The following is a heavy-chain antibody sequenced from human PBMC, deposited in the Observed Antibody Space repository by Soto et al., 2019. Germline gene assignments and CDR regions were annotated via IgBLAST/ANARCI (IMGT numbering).Heavy chain of an antibody. V-gene: IGHV4-39*01. D-gene: IGHD1-1*01. CDR1: GGSISSSSYY. J-gene: IGHJ6*02. Sequence: SETLSLTCTVSGGSISSSSYYWGWIRQPPGKGLEWIGSIYYSGSTYYNPSLKSRVTISVDTSKNQFSLKLSSVTAADTAVYYCAGGYSAYYYYGMDVWGQGTTVTVSS. CDR3: AGGYSAYYYYGMDV. CDR2: IYYSGST.